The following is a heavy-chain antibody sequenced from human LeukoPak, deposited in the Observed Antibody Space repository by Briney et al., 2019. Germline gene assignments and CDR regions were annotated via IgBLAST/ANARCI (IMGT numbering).Heavy chain of an antibody. D-gene: IGHD2-21*01. Sequence: PGGSLRLSCAASGFTFSSYAMSWVRQTPGKGLEWVSIIGGSAGTTYYADSVKGRFTISRDNSKSTLYLQMNSLRAEDTAVYYCAKEDWRMDVWGQGTTVTVSS. J-gene: IGHJ6*02. CDR3: AKEDWRMDV. CDR1: GFTFSSYA. CDR2: IGGSAGTT. V-gene: IGHV3-23*01.